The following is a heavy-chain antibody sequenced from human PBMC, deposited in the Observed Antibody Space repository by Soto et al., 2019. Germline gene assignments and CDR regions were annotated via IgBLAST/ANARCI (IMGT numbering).Heavy chain of an antibody. J-gene: IGHJ3*02. V-gene: IGHV4-59*01. D-gene: IGHD2-15*01. CDR2: IYYSGST. CDR3: ARSNGRVYCSGGSCYSKDDAFDI. CDR1: GGSISSYY. Sequence: SETLSLTCTVSGGSISSYYWSWIRQPPGKGLEWIGYIYYSGSTNYNPSLKSRVTISVDTSKNQFSLKLSSVTAADTAVYYCARSNGRVYCSGGSCYSKDDAFDIWGQGTMVTVSS.